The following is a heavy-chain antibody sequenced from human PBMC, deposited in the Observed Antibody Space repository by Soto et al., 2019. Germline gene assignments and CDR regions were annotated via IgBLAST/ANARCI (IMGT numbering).Heavy chain of an antibody. V-gene: IGHV6-1*01. J-gene: IGHJ6*03. D-gene: IGHD6-6*01. CDR2: TYYRSKWYN. Sequence: SQTLSLTCVISGDSVSSNSAAWNWIRQSPSRGLEWLGRTYYRSKWYNDYAVSVKSRITINPDTSKNQFSLQLNSVTPEDTAVYYCARDGSIAARPYYYYMDVWGKGTTVTVSS. CDR3: ARDGSIAARPYYYYMDV. CDR1: GDSVSSNSAA.